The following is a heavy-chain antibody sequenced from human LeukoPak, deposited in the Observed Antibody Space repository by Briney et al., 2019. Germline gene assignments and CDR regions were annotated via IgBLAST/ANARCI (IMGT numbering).Heavy chain of an antibody. CDR3: TREGVYSPDPSSDHRLPFDI. Sequence: RASVKVSCKASGGTFSSYAISWVRQAPGQGLEWMGRIIPILGIANYAQKFQGRVTITADKSTSTAYMELSSLRSEDTAVYYCTREGVYSPDPSSDHRLPFDIWGKGTVVIVSS. CDR2: IIPILGIA. CDR1: GGTFSSYA. V-gene: IGHV1-69*04. J-gene: IGHJ3*02. D-gene: IGHD3-22*01.